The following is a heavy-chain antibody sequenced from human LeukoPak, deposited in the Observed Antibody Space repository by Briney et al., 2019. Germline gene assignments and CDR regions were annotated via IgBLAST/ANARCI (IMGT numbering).Heavy chain of an antibody. D-gene: IGHD3-10*01. Sequence: ASVKVSCKASGYTFTSYDINWVRQATGQGLEWMGWMNPNSGNTGYAQKFQGRVTMTRNTSISTAYMELSSLRSEDTAVYYCARGYRLWFGELSRFDPWGQGTLVTVSS. V-gene: IGHV1-8*01. CDR2: MNPNSGNT. J-gene: IGHJ5*02. CDR1: GYTFTSYD. CDR3: ARGYRLWFGELSRFDP.